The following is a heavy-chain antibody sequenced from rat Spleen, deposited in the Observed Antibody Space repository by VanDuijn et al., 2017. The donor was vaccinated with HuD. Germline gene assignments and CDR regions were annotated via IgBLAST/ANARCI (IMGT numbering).Heavy chain of an antibody. D-gene: IGHD4-5*01. V-gene: IGHV5-25*01. CDR1: GFTFSDYY. Sequence: EVQLVESDGGLVQPGRSLKLSCAASGFTFSDYYMAWVRQAPTKGLEWVASVSTGGGNTYFRDSVKGRFTISRDNAKSTLYLQMDSLRSEDTATYYCARHGRGKTTYYYVMDAWGQGTSVTVSS. J-gene: IGHJ4*01. CDR2: VSTGGGNT. CDR3: ARHGRGKTTYYYVMDA.